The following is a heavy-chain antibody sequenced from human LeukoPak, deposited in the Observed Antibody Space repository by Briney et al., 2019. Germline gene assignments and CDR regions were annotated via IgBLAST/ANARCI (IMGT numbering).Heavy chain of an antibody. Sequence: GGSLRLSCVASGFTFSDYYMSWIRQAPGKGLEWVSYISSSGSTMYYADSVKGRFTISRDNAKNSLYLQMNSLRAEDTAVYYCARAARDYDSSGYYYYFDYWGQGTLVTVSS. CDR1: GFTFSDYY. J-gene: IGHJ4*02. V-gene: IGHV3-11*04. CDR2: ISSSGSTM. D-gene: IGHD3-22*01. CDR3: ARAARDYDSSGYYYYFDY.